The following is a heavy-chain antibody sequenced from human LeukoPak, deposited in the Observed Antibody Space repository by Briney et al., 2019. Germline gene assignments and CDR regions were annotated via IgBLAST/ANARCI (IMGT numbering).Heavy chain of an antibody. CDR1: GYSFTSYW. CDR2: IYPGDSDT. J-gene: IGHJ4*02. V-gene: IGHV5-51*01. CDR3: ARRGIAAAGIGLNYFDY. Sequence: GESLKIPCKGSGYSFTSYWIGWVRQMPGKGLEWMGIIYPGDSDTRYSPSFQGQVTISADKSISTAYLQWSSLKASDTAMYYCARRGIAAAGIGLNYFDYWGQGTLVTVSS. D-gene: IGHD6-13*01.